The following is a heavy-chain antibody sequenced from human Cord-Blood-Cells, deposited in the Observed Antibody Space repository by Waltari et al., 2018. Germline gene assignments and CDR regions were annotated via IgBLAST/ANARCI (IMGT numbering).Heavy chain of an antibody. J-gene: IGHJ4*02. Sequence: VQLQQWGAGWLKSSETLSLTCAVSGGSFSYSLSWIRQPPGKGLEWIGEINHSGSTNYNPSLKSRVTISVDTSKNQFSLKLSSVTAADTAVYYCARGEYSSSSFDYWGQGTLVTVSS. CDR1: GGSFSYS. CDR3: ARGEYSSSSFDY. V-gene: IGHV4-34*01. CDR2: INHSGST. D-gene: IGHD6-6*01.